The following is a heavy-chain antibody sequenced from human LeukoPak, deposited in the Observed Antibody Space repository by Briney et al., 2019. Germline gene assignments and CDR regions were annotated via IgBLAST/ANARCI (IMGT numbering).Heavy chain of an antibody. D-gene: IGHD3-9*01. CDR1: GFTFYSYW. Sequence: GGSLRLSCAASGFTFYSYWMHWVRQAPGKGLVWVSCINGDGSTSNYADSVKGRFTIYRDNAKNSLYLQMNSLRAEDTAVYYCARGGLHDDTLDYWGQGTLVTVSS. CDR3: ARGGLHDDTLDY. J-gene: IGHJ4*02. V-gene: IGHV3-74*01. CDR2: INGDGSTS.